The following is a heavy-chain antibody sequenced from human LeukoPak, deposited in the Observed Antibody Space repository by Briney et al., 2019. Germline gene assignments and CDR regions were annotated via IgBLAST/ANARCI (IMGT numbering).Heavy chain of an antibody. D-gene: IGHD6-13*01. J-gene: IGHJ4*02. V-gene: IGHV3-53*01. CDR3: ARSIGGIAAAGFDY. CDR2: IYSGGST. CDR1: GFTFSDYY. Sequence: GGSLRLSCAASGFTFSDYYMSWIRQAPGKGLEWVSVIYSGGSTYYADSVKGRFTISRDNSKNTLYLQMNSLRAEDTAVYYCARSIGGIAAAGFDYWGQGTLVTVSS.